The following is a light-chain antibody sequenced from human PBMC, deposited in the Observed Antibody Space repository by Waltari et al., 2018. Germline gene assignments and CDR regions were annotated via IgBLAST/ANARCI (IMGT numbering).Light chain of an antibody. Sequence: QSVLTQPPSASWTHGQRVTSSRSGSSSNIGSNTATWYQQPPGTAPKLLIYSHNQRPSGVPDRFSGSKAGTSASLAISGLQSEDEADYYCAAWDDSLNVLFGGGTKLTVL. CDR1: SSNIGSNT. CDR3: AAWDDSLNVL. CDR2: SHN. V-gene: IGLV1-44*01. J-gene: IGLJ3*02.